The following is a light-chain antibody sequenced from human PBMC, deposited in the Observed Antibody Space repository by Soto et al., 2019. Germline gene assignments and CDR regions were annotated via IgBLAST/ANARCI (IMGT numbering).Light chain of an antibody. CDR1: SSDVGSYNL. V-gene: IGLV2-23*01. CDR3: CSYAASSTYV. CDR2: EGS. J-gene: IGLJ1*01. Sequence: QSALTQPASVSGSPGQSIAISCTGTSSDVGSYNLVSWYQHHPGKAPKLMIYEGSKRPSGVSNRFSGSKSGNTASLTISGLKSEDEADYYCCSYAASSTYVFGTGTKVTVL.